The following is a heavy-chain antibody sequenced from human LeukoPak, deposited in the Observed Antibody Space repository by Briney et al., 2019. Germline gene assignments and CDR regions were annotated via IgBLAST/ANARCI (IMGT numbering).Heavy chain of an antibody. CDR3: AKAKNVLRYFDWLTEY. D-gene: IGHD3-9*01. CDR1: GFTFSSYA. CDR2: ISGSGGST. V-gene: IGHV3-23*01. J-gene: IGHJ4*02. Sequence: GGSLRLSCAASGFTFSSYAMGWVRQAPGKGLEWVSAISGSGGSTYYADSVKGRFTISRDNSKNTLYLQMNSLRAEDTAVYYCAKAKNVLRYFDWLTEYWGQGTLVTASS.